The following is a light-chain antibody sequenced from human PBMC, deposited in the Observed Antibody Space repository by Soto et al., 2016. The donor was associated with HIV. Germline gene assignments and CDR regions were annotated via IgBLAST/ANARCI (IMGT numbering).Light chain of an antibody. J-gene: IGKJ1*01. CDR2: KAT. Sequence: DIQMTQSPSTLSASVGDRVTITCRASQSISSWLAWSRQKPGKAPKLLIYKATILESGVPSRFSGTGSGTEFTLTISSLQPDDFATYYCQQYHTYWTFGQGTKVEIK. V-gene: IGKV1-5*03. CDR3: QQYHTYWT. CDR1: QSISSW.